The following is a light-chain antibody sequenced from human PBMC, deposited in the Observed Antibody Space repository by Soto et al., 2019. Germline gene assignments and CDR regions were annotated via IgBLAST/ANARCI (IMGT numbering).Light chain of an antibody. CDR3: QHRGNWPPLT. CDR2: GAF. J-gene: IGKJ4*01. CDR1: QSVAYTY. Sequence: EIVLTQSPGTLSLSPGERATLSCRASQSVAYTYLAWYQQKPGQAPRLLIHGAFSRATGIPDRFSGSGSGTDFTLTISSLEPEDFAVYFCQHRGNWPPLTFGGGTNVEMK. V-gene: IGKV3D-20*02.